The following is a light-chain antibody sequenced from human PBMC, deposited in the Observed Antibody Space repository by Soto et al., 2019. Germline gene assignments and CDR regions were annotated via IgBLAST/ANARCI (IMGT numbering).Light chain of an antibody. CDR2: EVS. V-gene: IGLV2-23*02. Sequence: QSVLTQPASVSGSPGQSITISCTGTSSDVGSYNLVYWYQPYPGKAPKLMIYEVSKRSSGVSHRFSGSKSGNTASLTISGRQAEDEADYYCCSYAGSSTFVFGTGTKLTVL. CDR3: CSYAGSSTFV. CDR1: SSDVGSYNL. J-gene: IGLJ1*01.